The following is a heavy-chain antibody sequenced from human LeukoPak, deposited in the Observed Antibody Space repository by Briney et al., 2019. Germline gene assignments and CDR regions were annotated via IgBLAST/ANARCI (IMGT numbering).Heavy chain of an antibody. V-gene: IGHV3-7*04. Sequence: GGSLRLSCAASGFSFSRYWMTWVRQAPGKGLEWVANINQDGGEKYYVDSVTGRFTISRDNAKKSVYLQMNSLGAEDTAVYYCAKDIWFGDGFDSWGQGTLVTVPS. D-gene: IGHD3-10*01. CDR3: AKDIWFGDGFDS. J-gene: IGHJ4*02. CDR1: GFSFSRYW. CDR2: INQDGGEK.